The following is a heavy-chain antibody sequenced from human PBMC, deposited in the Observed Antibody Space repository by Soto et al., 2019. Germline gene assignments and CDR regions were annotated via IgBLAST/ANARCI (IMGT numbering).Heavy chain of an antibody. CDR3: ARDVTYYYGSGSYYNGLDYFDY. J-gene: IGHJ4*02. CDR2: IWYDGSNK. CDR1: GFTFSSYG. V-gene: IGHV3-33*01. D-gene: IGHD3-10*01. Sequence: AGGSLRLSCAASGFTFSSYGMHWVRQAPGKGLEWVAVIWYDGSNKYYADSVKGRFTISRDNSKNTLYLQMNSLRAEDTAVYYCARDVTYYYGSGSYYNGLDYFDYWGQGTLVTVSS.